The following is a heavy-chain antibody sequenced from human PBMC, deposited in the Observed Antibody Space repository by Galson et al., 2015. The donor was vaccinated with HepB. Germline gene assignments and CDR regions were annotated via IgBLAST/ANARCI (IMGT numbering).Heavy chain of an antibody. J-gene: IGHJ4*02. D-gene: IGHD3-22*01. Sequence: SLRLSCAASGFTFSNAWMSWVRQAPGKRLEWVGRIKSKTDGGTTDYAAPVKGRFTISRDDSKNTLYLQMNSLKTEDTAVYYCTTDTYDSSGYYLRYWGQGTLVTVSS. CDR3: TTDTYDSSGYYLRY. V-gene: IGHV3-15*01. CDR1: GFTFSNAW. CDR2: IKSKTDGGTT.